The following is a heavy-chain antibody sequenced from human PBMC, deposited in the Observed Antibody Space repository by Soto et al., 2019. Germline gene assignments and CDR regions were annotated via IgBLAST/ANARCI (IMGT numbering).Heavy chain of an antibody. J-gene: IGHJ4*02. V-gene: IGHV3-23*01. CDR1: GFTFSSHG. D-gene: IGHD3-22*01. Sequence: GGSLRLSCAASGFTFSSHGMNWVRQAPGKGLEWVSGISGSGDSTYYADSVKGRFTISRDTSKNMLYLQMNSLRAEDAAGYYFAKDPSQIYDNGGYYSVLYFDYWGQGILVTVS. CDR2: ISGSGDST. CDR3: AKDPSQIYDNGGYYSVLYFDY.